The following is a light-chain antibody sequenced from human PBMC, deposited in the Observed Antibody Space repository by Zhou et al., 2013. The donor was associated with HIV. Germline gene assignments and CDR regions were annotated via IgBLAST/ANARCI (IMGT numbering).Light chain of an antibody. CDR2: AAS. CDR1: QAINSY. J-gene: IGKJ4*01. CDR3: QQTNTFPHT. V-gene: IGKV1-12*01. Sequence: DIQMTQSPSSVSASVGDRVTITCRASQAINSYLAWYQQKPGKAPKVLIYAASSLQSGVPSRFSGSESGTDFTLIISSLQPEDFATYYCQQTNTFPHTFGGGPRWRSN.